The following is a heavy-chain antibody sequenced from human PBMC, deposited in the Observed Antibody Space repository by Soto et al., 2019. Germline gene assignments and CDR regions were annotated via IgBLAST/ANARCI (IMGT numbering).Heavy chain of an antibody. V-gene: IGHV3-48*01. J-gene: IGHJ4*02. CDR1: GFTFSNHV. CDR2: INRDFNT. CDR3: VNGDYY. D-gene: IGHD4-17*01. Sequence: EGQLVESGGGLVQPGGSLRLYCAASGFTFSNHVMNWVRQAPGRGLEWVSSINRDFNTYYADSVKGRFTISRDNAKDSLFLQMTSLRADDTAVYYCVNGDYYVGQGTLVTVSS.